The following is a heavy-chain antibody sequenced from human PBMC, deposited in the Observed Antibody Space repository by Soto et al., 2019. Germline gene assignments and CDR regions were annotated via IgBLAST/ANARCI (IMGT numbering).Heavy chain of an antibody. CDR1: GGSISSSSYY. CDR3: ARHYEPVTTDLEYFQH. Sequence: SETLSLTCTVSGGSISSSSYYWGWIRQPPGKGLEWIGSIYYSGSTYYNPSLKSRVTISVDTSKNQFSLKLSSVTAADTAVYYCARHYEPVTTDLEYFQHWGQGTLVTVSS. D-gene: IGHD4-17*01. J-gene: IGHJ1*01. V-gene: IGHV4-39*01. CDR2: IYYSGST.